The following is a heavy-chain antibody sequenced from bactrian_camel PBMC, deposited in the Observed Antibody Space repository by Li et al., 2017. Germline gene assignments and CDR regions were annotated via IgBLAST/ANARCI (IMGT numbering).Heavy chain of an antibody. J-gene: IGHJ4*01. CDR2: ISSDDYT. V-gene: IGHV3S53*01. CDR3: ASEFDLLYVRGKYDTPLSY. Sequence: HVQLVESGGGSVQSGGTLRLSCTASGYTDSAYCMGWFRQAPGKERERVAVISSDDYTSYADSLKGRFTISRDNANNTIHLQMNSLKSEDTALYYCASEFDLLYVRGKYDTPLSYWGQGTQVTVS. CDR1: GYTDSAYC. D-gene: IGHD3*01.